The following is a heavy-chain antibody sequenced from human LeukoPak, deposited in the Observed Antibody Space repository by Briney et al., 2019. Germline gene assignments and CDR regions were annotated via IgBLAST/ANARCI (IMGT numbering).Heavy chain of an antibody. Sequence: SETLSLTCAVYGGSFSGYYWSWIRQPPGKGLEWIGEINHSGSTNYNPSLKSRVTISVDTSKNQFSLKLSSVTAADTAVYYCASRGSGRRYFDWLLSARYYYGMDVWGQGTTVTASS. CDR1: GGSFSGYY. CDR3: ASRGSGRRYFDWLLSARYYYGMDV. J-gene: IGHJ6*02. D-gene: IGHD3-9*01. V-gene: IGHV4-34*01. CDR2: INHSGST.